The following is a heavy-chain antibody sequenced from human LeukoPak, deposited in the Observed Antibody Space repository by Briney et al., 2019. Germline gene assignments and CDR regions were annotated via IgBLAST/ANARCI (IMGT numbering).Heavy chain of an antibody. V-gene: IGHV1-69*13. D-gene: IGHD3-10*01. CDR2: IIPIFGTA. J-gene: IGHJ4*02. CDR3: ARDSEVEGFFDY. CDR1: GYTFTTYY. Sequence: SVKVSCKASGYTFTTYYIHWVRQAPGQGLEWMGGIIPIFGTANYAQKFQGRVTITADESTSTAYMELSSLRSDDTAVYYCARDSEVEGFFDYWGQGTLVTVSS.